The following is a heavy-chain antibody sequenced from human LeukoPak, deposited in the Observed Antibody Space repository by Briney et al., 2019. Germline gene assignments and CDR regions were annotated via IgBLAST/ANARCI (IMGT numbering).Heavy chain of an antibody. CDR3: ARSTSPWYYYDSSGSYYFDF. CDR1: GYSFTSYW. CDR2: IDPGDSDP. D-gene: IGHD3-22*01. Sequence: GESLKISCKGSGYSFTSYWIGWAGQMPGKGLEWMGIIDPGDSDPRYSPSVPGKVTTSADKSISTAYLQWSRLKASDSAMYYCARSTSPWYYYDSSGSYYFDFGGQGTLVTVSS. J-gene: IGHJ4*02. V-gene: IGHV5-51*01.